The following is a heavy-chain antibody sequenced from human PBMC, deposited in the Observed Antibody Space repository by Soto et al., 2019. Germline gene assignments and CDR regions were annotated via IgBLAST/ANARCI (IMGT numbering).Heavy chain of an antibody. CDR2: INHSGST. V-gene: IGHV4-34*01. Sequence: SETLSLTCAVYGGSFSGYYWSWIRQPPGKGLEWIGEINHSGSTNYNPSLKSRITISVDTSKNQFSLKLSSVTAAVTALYYCARGPPYYDFWSGNYYMDVWGKGTTVTVSS. J-gene: IGHJ6*03. CDR1: GGSFSGYY. CDR3: ARGPPYYDFWSGNYYMDV. D-gene: IGHD3-3*01.